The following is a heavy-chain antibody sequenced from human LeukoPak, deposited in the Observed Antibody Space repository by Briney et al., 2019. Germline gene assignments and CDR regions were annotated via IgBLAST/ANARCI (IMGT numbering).Heavy chain of an antibody. Sequence: GGSLRLSCAASGFTFSSYAMHWVRQAPGKGLEWVAVISYDGSNRYYADSVKGRFTISRDNSKNTLYLQMNSLRAEDTAVYYCAKDLGSGSYSYDAFDIWGQGTMVTVSS. V-gene: IGHV3-30*04. CDR1: GFTFSSYA. D-gene: IGHD3-10*01. CDR3: AKDLGSGSYSYDAFDI. J-gene: IGHJ3*02. CDR2: ISYDGSNR.